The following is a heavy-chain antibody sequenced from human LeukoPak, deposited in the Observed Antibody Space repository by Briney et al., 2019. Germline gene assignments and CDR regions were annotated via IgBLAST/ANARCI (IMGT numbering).Heavy chain of an antibody. D-gene: IGHD2-8*01. Sequence: PGGSLRLSCAASGFTFSSYGMHWVRQAPGKGLEWVAYIQCDGGNEQYADSVKGRFSISRDSSKNILYLQMNSLRAEDTAVYYCAKDRCSNGIGCYYYYMDVWGKGTTVTISS. J-gene: IGHJ6*03. V-gene: IGHV3-30*02. CDR2: IQCDGGNE. CDR1: GFTFSSYG. CDR3: AKDRCSNGIGCYYYYMDV.